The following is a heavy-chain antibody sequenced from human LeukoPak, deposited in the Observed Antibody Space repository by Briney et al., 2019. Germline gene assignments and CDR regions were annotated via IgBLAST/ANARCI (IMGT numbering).Heavy chain of an antibody. Sequence: GASVKVSCTASGYTFTSYDINWVRQATGQGLEWMGWMNPNSSNTGYAQNVQGRVTMTRNTSISTAYMELSSLRSEDTAVYYCARGTYYDLLTGYSYLSWFDPWGQGTLVTVSS. J-gene: IGHJ5*02. CDR2: MNPNSSNT. V-gene: IGHV1-8*01. CDR1: GYTFTSYD. D-gene: IGHD3-9*01. CDR3: ARGTYYDLLTGYSYLSWFDP.